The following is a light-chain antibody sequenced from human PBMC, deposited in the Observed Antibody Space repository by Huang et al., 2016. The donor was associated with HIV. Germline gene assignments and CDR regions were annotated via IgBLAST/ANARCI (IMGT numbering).Light chain of an antibody. CDR2: GAS. CDR3: QQSAVTPRT. V-gene: IGKV1-39*01. Sequence: DIQITQSPSSLSASVGDRVIITCRASQNINRYLNWYQQQPGKAPKLLISGASKLQSGGTSSVSGSGSRTHFTLAISSLQPEDSATYYCQQSAVTPRTFGQGTKLEI. CDR1: QNINRY. J-gene: IGKJ2*01.